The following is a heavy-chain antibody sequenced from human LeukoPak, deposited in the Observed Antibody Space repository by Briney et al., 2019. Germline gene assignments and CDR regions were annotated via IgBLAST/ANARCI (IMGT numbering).Heavy chain of an antibody. CDR2: IYYSGST. J-gene: IGHJ6*03. Sequence: SETLSLTCTVSGGSVSSHYWSWIRQPPGKGLEWIGYIYYSGSTNYNPSLKSRVTISVDTSKNQFSLKLSSVTAADTAVYYCARVGSVVVPAAIVYYYYMDVWGKGTTVTVSS. CDR3: ARVGSVVVPAAIVYYYYMDV. CDR1: GGSVSSHY. D-gene: IGHD2-2*01. V-gene: IGHV4-59*02.